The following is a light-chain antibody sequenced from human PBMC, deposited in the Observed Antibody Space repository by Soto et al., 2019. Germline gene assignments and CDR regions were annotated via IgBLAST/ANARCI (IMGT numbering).Light chain of an antibody. J-gene: IGKJ1*01. CDR3: QQRYNWPWT. V-gene: IGKV3-11*01. CDR1: QSVSSY. Sequence: EIVLKQSPVSLSLSPGERATLSCRASQSVSSYLAWYQQKPGQAPRLLIYDASNRATGIPARFSGSGSGTDFTLTISSLEPEDFAVYYCQQRYNWPWTFGQGTKVDIK. CDR2: DAS.